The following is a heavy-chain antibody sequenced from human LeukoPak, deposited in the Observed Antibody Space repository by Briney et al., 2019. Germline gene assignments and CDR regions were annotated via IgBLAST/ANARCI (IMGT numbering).Heavy chain of an antibody. CDR1: GYSISSGYY. V-gene: IGHV4-38-2*02. Sequence: SETLSLTCTVSGYSISSGYYWGWIRQPPGKGLEWIGSIYHSGSTYYNPPLKSRVTISVDTSKNQFSLKLSSVTAADTAVYYCASIRGYSYGYLGYYFDYWGQGTLVTVSS. CDR2: IYHSGST. J-gene: IGHJ4*02. CDR3: ASIRGYSYGYLGYYFDY. D-gene: IGHD5-18*01.